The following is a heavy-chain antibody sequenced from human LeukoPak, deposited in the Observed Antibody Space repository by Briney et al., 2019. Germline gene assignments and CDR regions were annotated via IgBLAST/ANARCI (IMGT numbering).Heavy chain of an antibody. CDR3: ARVSQYYDFWSGPHYYMDV. Sequence: PSETLSLTCAVYGGSFSGYYWSWIRQPPGKGLEWIGEINHSGSTNYNPSLKSRVTISVDTSKNQFSLKLSSVTAADTAVYYCARVSQYYDFWSGPHYYMDVWGKGTTATVSS. V-gene: IGHV4-34*01. CDR2: INHSGST. CDR1: GGSFSGYY. J-gene: IGHJ6*03. D-gene: IGHD3-3*01.